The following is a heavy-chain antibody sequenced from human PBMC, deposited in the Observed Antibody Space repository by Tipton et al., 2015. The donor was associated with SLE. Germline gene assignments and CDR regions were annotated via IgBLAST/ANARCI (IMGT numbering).Heavy chain of an antibody. J-gene: IGHJ4*02. Sequence: TLSLTCSVSGGSISSGGYYWSWIRQHPGKGLEWIGYSHYSGNTYYNTSLKSRVTISVDTSKNQFSLKLSSVTAAETAVYYCARGGGDFGLKNWGQGTLVTVSS. D-gene: IGHD3/OR15-3a*01. CDR1: GGSISSGGYY. V-gene: IGHV4-31*03. CDR2: SHYSGNT. CDR3: ARGGGDFGLKN.